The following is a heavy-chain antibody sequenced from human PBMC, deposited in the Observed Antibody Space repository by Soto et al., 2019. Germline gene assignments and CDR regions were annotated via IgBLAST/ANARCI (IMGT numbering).Heavy chain of an antibody. Sequence: EVQLVESGGGLVQPGRSLRLSCAASGFTFDDYAMHWVRQAPGKGLEWVSGINWKSNSIGYADSVKGRFTISRDNAKKSLFLQMNSLRPEDTALYYCVKDGMGYHYYMDVWGKGTTVTVSS. D-gene: IGHD1-20*01. V-gene: IGHV3-9*01. CDR3: VKDGMGYHYYMDV. CDR1: GFTFDDYA. CDR2: INWKSNSI. J-gene: IGHJ6*03.